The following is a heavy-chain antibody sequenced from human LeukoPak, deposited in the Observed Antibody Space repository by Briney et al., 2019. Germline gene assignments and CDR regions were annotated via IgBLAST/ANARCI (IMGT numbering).Heavy chain of an antibody. CDR1: GGSISNYY. CDR2: IHSSGNT. J-gene: IGHJ5*02. V-gene: IGHV4-59*01. CDR3: ARGYYDSSGYSNPFDP. D-gene: IGHD3-22*01. Sequence: SETLSLTCTVSGGSISNYYWSWIRQPPRKGLEWIGYIHSSGNTNYKPSLKSRVTMSVDTSKNQFSLKLTSVTGADTAVYYCARGYYDSSGYSNPFDPWGQGTLVTVPS.